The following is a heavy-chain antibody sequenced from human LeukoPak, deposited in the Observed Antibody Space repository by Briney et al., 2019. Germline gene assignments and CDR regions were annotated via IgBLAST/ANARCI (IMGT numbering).Heavy chain of an antibody. J-gene: IGHJ6*03. CDR1: GFTFSSYW. CDR2: IKQDGSEK. CDR3: ARDYRPIAPYYYYYMDV. D-gene: IGHD6-13*01. V-gene: IGHV3-7*01. Sequence: GGSLRLSCAASGFTFSSYWMSWVRQAPGKGLEWVANIKQDGSEKYYVDSVKGRFTISRDNAKNSLYLQMNSLRAEDTAVYYCARDYRPIAPYYYYYMDVWGKGTTVTVSS.